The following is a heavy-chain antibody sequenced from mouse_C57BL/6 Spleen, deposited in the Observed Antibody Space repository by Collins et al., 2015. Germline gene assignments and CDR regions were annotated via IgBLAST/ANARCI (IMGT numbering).Heavy chain of an antibody. CDR3: ARSYDNYAMDY. V-gene: IGHV1-52*01. D-gene: IGHD2-3*01. CDR1: GYTFTSYW. J-gene: IGHJ4*01. CDR2: IDPSDSET. Sequence: QVQLQQPGAELVRPGPSVKLSCKASGYTFTSYWMHWVKQRPIQGLEWIGNIDPSDSETHYNQKFKDKATLTVDKSSSTAYMQLSSLTSEDSAVYYCARSYDNYAMDYWGQGTSVTVSS.